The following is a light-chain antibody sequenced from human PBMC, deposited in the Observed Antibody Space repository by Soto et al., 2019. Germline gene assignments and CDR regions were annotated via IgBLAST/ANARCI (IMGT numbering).Light chain of an antibody. J-gene: IGLJ2*01. CDR3: AAWDDSLNGVV. CDR2: YDD. Sequence: QSVLTQPPSVSEAPRQRVTISCSGSSSNIGNNAVNWYQQLPGKAPKLLIYYDDLLPSGVSDRFSGSKSGTSASLAISGLQSEDEADYSCAAWDDSLNGVVFGGGTKLTV. V-gene: IGLV1-36*01. CDR1: SSNIGNNA.